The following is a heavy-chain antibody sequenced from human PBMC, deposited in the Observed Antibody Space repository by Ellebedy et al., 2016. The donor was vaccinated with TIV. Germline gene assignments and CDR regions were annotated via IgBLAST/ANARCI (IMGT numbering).Heavy chain of an antibody. J-gene: IGHJ5*02. Sequence: AASVKVSCKASGYTFTSYDISWVRQAPGQGLEWMGWINPNSGGTNYAQKFQGRVTMTRDTSISTAYMELSRLRSDDTAVYYCARCGAAGTCSGWFDPWGQGTLVTVSS. D-gene: IGHD6-13*01. CDR2: INPNSGGT. CDR3: ARCGAAGTCSGWFDP. CDR1: GYTFTSYD. V-gene: IGHV1-2*02.